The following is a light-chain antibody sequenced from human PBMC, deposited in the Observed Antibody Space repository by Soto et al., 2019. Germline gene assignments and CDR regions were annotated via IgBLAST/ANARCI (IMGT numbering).Light chain of an antibody. CDR2: GAS. J-gene: IGKJ1*01. Sequence: DLQMKQSPSSLSASVGDRVTITCPGSHAIRNYLGWFQQKPGKAPKRLINGASTLQGGVPSRFSGSGSGTEFSLSISRLQPEDFATSYCQKTNSAPRTFGQGTTV. CDR3: QKTNSAPRT. V-gene: IGKV1-17*01. CDR1: HAIRNY.